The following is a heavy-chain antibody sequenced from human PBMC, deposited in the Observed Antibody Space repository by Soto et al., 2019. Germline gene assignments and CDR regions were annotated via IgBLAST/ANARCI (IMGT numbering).Heavy chain of an antibody. V-gene: IGHV5-10-1*01. Sequence: GESLKISCKGSGYSFTSYWISWVRQMPGKGLEWMGRIDPSDSYTNYSPSFQGHVTISADKSISTAYLQWSSLKASDTALYYCARRGSSWGRYYYYGMDVWGQGTTVTVSS. CDR2: IDPSDSYT. J-gene: IGHJ6*02. CDR1: GYSFTSYW. D-gene: IGHD2-15*01. CDR3: ARRGSSWGRYYYYGMDV.